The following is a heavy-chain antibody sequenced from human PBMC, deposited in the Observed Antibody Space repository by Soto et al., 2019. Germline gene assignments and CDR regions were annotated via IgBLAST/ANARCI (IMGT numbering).Heavy chain of an antibody. CDR1: GFSLSTNGVG. V-gene: IGHV2-5*02. CDR2: IYWADDT. CDR3: AHMTYSSRWAVAY. D-gene: IGHD6-13*01. J-gene: IGHJ4*02. Sequence: QITLKESGPTLVKPTQTLTLTCTFSGFSLSTNGVGVGWIRQPPGKALEWLALIYWADDTVDSPSLKTRLTITKDTSKDQMVLTMTNMDPVDTAIYYCAHMTYSSRWAVAYWGQGTLVTVSS.